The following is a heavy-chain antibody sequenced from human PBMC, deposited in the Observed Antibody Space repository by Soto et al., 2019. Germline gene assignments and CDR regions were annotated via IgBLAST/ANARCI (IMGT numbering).Heavy chain of an antibody. J-gene: IGHJ6*02. Sequence: SETLSLTCAVSGYSISSSNWWGWIRQPPGKGLEWIGYIYYSGTTYYNPSLKSRVTMSVDTSKNQFSLKLTSVTAVDTAVYYCARGGNFYYGMDVWGQGTTVTVSS. V-gene: IGHV4-28*03. CDR1: GYSISSSNW. D-gene: IGHD1-7*01. CDR2: IYYSGTT. CDR3: ARGGNFYYGMDV.